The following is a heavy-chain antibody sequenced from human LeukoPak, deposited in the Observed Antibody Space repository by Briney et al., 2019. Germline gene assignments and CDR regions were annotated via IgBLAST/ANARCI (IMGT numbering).Heavy chain of an antibody. Sequence: GGSLRLSCAASGFNFNTYVMHWVRQAPGKGLEWVAVISYDGSNIYYADSVKGRFTISRDNSKNTLYLQMNSLRAEDTAVYYCAVEQIVVVPAANFRWFDPWGQGTLVTVSS. D-gene: IGHD2-2*01. CDR2: ISYDGSNI. V-gene: IGHV3-30-3*01. J-gene: IGHJ5*02. CDR3: AVEQIVVVPAANFRWFDP. CDR1: GFNFNTYV.